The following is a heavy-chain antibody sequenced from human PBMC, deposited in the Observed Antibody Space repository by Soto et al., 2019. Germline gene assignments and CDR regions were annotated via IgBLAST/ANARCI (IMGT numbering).Heavy chain of an antibody. V-gene: IGHV4-31*01. J-gene: IGHJ4*02. CDR2: IYYSGST. CDR3: AGGQGCRSTSCYPYPYDY. CDR1: GGSISSVGYY. Sequence: QVQLQESGPGLVKPSQTLSLTCTVSGGSISSVGYYWSWIRQHPGKGLEWIGNIYYSGSTYYHPSLKSPVTLSVDTTKNQFSLKLGCVTAANTAVYYCAGGQGCRSTSCYPYPYDYWGQGTLVTVSS. D-gene: IGHD2-2*01.